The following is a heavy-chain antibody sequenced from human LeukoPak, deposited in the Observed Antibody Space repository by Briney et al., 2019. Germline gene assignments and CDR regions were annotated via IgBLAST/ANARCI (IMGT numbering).Heavy chain of an antibody. CDR3: HTQPVAPDESNSSSWYGTGAFDI. J-gene: IGHJ3*02. D-gene: IGHD6-13*01. Sequence: GGSLRLSCAASGFTFSHAWMTWVRQAPGKGLEWVGRIKSKTDGGTTDYAAPVKGRFTISRDDSKNMLYLQMSSLKTEDTALYYCHTQPVAPDESNSSSWYGTGAFDIWGQGTMVTVSS. CDR1: GFTFSHAW. V-gene: IGHV3-15*01. CDR2: IKSKTDGGTT.